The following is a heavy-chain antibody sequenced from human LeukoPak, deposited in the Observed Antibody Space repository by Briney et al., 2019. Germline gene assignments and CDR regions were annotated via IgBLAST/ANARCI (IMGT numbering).Heavy chain of an antibody. CDR1: GYSFTSYW. J-gene: IGHJ6*03. CDR2: IYPGDSDT. Sequence: GESLKISCKGSGYSFTSYWIGWVRQMPGKGLEWMGIIYPGDSDTRYSPSFQGQVTISADKSISTAYLQWSSLKASDTAMYYCARHQVGSITGTTHPGTYYMDVWGKGTTVTVSS. V-gene: IGHV5-51*01. D-gene: IGHD1-20*01. CDR3: ARHQVGSITGTTHPGTYYMDV.